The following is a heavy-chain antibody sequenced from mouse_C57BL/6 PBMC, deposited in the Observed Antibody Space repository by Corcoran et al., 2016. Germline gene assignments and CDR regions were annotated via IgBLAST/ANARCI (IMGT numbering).Heavy chain of an antibody. V-gene: IGHV1-18*01. CDR3: ARRDGSSYGWYFDV. CDR2: INPNNGGT. D-gene: IGHD1-1*01. Sequence: EVQLQQSGPELVKPGASVKIPCKASGYTFTDYNMDWVKQSHGKSLEWIGDINPNNGGTIYNQKFKGKATLTVDKSSSTAYMELRSLTSEDTAVYYCARRDGSSYGWYFDVWGTGTTVTVSS. J-gene: IGHJ1*03. CDR1: GYTFTDYN.